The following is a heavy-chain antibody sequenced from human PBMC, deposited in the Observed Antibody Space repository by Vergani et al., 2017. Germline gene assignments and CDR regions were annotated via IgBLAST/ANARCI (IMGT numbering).Heavy chain of an antibody. J-gene: IGHJ6*03. Sequence: EVQLLESGGGLVQPGGSLRLSCAASGFTFSSYAMSWVRQAPGKGLEWVSVIYSGGSSTYYADSVKGRFTISIDNSKNTLYLQMNSLRAEDTAVYYCAKDVVVPAAMGYYYYMDVWGKGTTVTVSS. V-gene: IGHV3-23*03. CDR1: GFTFSSYA. CDR2: IYSGGSST. CDR3: AKDVVVPAAMGYYYYMDV. D-gene: IGHD2-2*01.